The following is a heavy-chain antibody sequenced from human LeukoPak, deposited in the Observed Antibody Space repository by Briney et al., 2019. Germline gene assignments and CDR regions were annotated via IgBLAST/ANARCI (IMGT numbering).Heavy chain of an antibody. J-gene: IGHJ6*02. D-gene: IGHD3-3*01. CDR3: ARDLLRFLEWLSTEYYYGMDV. Sequence: GGSLRLSCAASGFTFSSYGMHWVRQAPGKGLEWVAVIWYDGSNKYYADSVKGRLTISRDNSKNTLYLQMNSLRAEDTAVYYCARDLLRFLEWLSTEYYYGMDVWGQGTTVTVSS. CDR2: IWYDGSNK. V-gene: IGHV3-33*01. CDR1: GFTFSSYG.